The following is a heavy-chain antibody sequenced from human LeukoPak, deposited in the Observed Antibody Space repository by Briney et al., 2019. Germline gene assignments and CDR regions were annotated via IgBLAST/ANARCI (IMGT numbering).Heavy chain of an antibody. Sequence: SQTLSLTCAISGDAVSSNTEAWNWIRQSPSRGLEWLGRTYYRSKWYNDYAVSVKSRISVNPDTSKNQFSLQLNSVAPEDTAVYYCARNGGRYYFAFGIWGQGTMVTVSS. CDR2: TYYRSKWYN. CDR1: GDAVSSNTEA. CDR3: ARNGGRYYFAFGI. V-gene: IGHV6-1*01. J-gene: IGHJ3*02. D-gene: IGHD1-26*01.